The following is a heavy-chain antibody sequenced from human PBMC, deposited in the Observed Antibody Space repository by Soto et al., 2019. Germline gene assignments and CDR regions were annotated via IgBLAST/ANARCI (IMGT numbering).Heavy chain of an antibody. V-gene: IGHV1-18*01. CDR1: GYGFTTYG. J-gene: IGHJ4*02. Sequence: QVHLVQSGAEVKKPGASVKVSCKGSGYGFTTYGITWVRQAPGQGLEWMAWISAHNGNTNYAQKVQGRVTVTRDTSPSTAYMELRSLRYDDTAVYYCARGRDGDYWGQGALVTVSS. CDR3: ARGRDGDY. CDR2: ISAHNGNT. D-gene: IGHD6-6*01.